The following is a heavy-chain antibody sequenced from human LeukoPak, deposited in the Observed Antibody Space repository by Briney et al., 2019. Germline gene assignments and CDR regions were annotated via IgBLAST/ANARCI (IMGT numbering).Heavy chain of an antibody. V-gene: IGHV4-61*08. J-gene: IGHJ6*03. Sequence: SETLSLTCTVSGVSISSGGHSWIWIRQPPGKGLEWIGYIYYSGSTNYNPSLKSRVTISVDTSKNQFSLKLSSVTAADTAVYYCARADYSSTWSHDYYYMDVWGKGTTVTVSS. CDR1: GVSISSGGHS. D-gene: IGHD6-13*01. CDR2: IYYSGST. CDR3: ARADYSSTWSHDYYYMDV.